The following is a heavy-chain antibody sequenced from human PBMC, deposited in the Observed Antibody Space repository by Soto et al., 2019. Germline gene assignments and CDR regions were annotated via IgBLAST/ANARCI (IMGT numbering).Heavy chain of an antibody. V-gene: IGHV1-69*02. CDR1: GGTFRNYS. CDR2: IFPLTDIP. J-gene: IGHJ4*02. Sequence: QVQLVQSGAEVKKPGSSVKVSCKASGGTFRNYSINWVRQAPGQGLEWMGSIFPLTDIPDYAQNFQARLTISADKPTSTAYMELSSLTSDDTAMYFCARGPLVVLNYFESWGQGTLVTVSA. CDR3: ARGPLVVLNYFES.